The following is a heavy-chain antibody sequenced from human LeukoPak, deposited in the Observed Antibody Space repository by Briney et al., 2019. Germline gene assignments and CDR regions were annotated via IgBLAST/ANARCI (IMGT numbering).Heavy chain of an antibody. CDR2: INPNSGGT. CDR3: ARVREYSSGWSDFDY. D-gene: IGHD6-19*01. Sequence: ASVKVSCKASGYTFTGYYMHWVRQAPGQGLEWMGWINPNSGGTNYAQKFQGRVTMTRDTSISTAYMELSRLRSDDTAVYYCARVREYSSGWSDFDYWGQGTLVTVSS. J-gene: IGHJ4*02. V-gene: IGHV1-2*02. CDR1: GYTFTGYY.